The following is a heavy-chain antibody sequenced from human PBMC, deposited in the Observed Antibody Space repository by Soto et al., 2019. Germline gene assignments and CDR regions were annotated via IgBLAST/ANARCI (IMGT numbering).Heavy chain of an antibody. Sequence: SVKVSCKASGGTFSSYAISWVRQAPGQGLEWMGGIIPIFGTANYAQKFQGRVTITAAKSTSTAYMELSSLRSEDTAVYYCARGGGSSGYGDYYYYYGMDVWGQGTTVTVSS. D-gene: IGHD3-22*01. J-gene: IGHJ6*02. CDR2: IIPIFGTA. V-gene: IGHV1-69*06. CDR3: ARGGGSSGYGDYYYYYGMDV. CDR1: GGTFSSYA.